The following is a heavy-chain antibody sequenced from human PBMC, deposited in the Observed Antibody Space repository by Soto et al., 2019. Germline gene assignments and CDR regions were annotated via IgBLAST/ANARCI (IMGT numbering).Heavy chain of an antibody. CDR1: GFTFSSYG. CDR3: AREFASIAARQYYYYGMDV. V-gene: IGHV3-33*01. Sequence: QVQLVESGGGVVQPGRSLRLSCAASGFTFSSYGMHWVRQAPGKGLEWVAVIWYDGSNKYYADSVKGRFTISRDNSKNTLYLQMNSLRAEDTAVYYCAREFASIAARQYYYYGMDVWGQGTTVTVSS. J-gene: IGHJ6*02. CDR2: IWYDGSNK. D-gene: IGHD6-6*01.